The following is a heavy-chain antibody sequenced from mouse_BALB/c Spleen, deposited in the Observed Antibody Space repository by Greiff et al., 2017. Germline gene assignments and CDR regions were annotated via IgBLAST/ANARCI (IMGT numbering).Heavy chain of an antibody. J-gene: IGHJ4*01. Sequence: VKLVESGPGLVQPSQSLSITCTVSGFSLTSYGVHWVRQSPGKGLEWLGVIWSGGSTDYNAAFISRLSISKDNSKSQVFFKMNSLQANDTAIYYCARKPGPYAMDYWGQGTSVTVSS. CDR1: GFSLTSYG. V-gene: IGHV2-2*02. CDR3: ARKPGPYAMDY. CDR2: IWSGGST.